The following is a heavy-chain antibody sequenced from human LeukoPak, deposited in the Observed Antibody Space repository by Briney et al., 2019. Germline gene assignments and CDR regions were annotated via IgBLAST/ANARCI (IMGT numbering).Heavy chain of an antibody. J-gene: IGHJ3*02. D-gene: IGHD2-15*01. CDR2: IYYSGST. CDR3: ARLLKKNCSGGSCYSFDI. Sequence: SETLSLTCTVSGGSISSSSYYWSWIRQPPGKGLEWIGYIYYSGSTNYNPSLKSRVTISVDTSKNQFSLKLSSVTAADTAVYYCARLLKKNCSGGSCYSFDIWGQGTMVTVSS. V-gene: IGHV4-61*05. CDR1: GGSISSSSYY.